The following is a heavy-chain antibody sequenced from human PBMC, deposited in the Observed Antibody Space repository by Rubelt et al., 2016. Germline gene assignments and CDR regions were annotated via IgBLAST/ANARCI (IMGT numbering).Heavy chain of an antibody. J-gene: IGHJ2*01. CDR2: ISYDGRVK. CDR3: AKEGTAKTSRYFDL. D-gene: IGHD2-21*02. CDR1: GFTFSSFA. V-gene: IGHV3-30*18. Sequence: VKLVESGGGLVKPGGSLRLSCAASGFTFSSFAMSWVRQVPGKGLEWVAVISYDGRVKYYADSVKGRFTISRDNSKNTLDLQMNSLRPEDTAVYYCAKEGTAKTSRYFDLWGRGTPVTVSS.